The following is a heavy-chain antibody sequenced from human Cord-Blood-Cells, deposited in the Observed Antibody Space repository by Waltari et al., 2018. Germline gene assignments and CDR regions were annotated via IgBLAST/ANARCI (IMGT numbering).Heavy chain of an antibody. CDR3: ARRKGRGSYFDY. CDR1: GGPLSSRSYS. D-gene: IGHD1-26*01. CDR2: IYYSGST. Sequence: LQLHESGPGLVMPSETPSLTCPVSGGPLSSRSYSCRWFRQPPGKGLEWIGSIYYSGSTYYNPSLKSRVTISVDTSKNQFSLKLSSVTAADTAVYYCARRKGRGSYFDYWGQGTLVTVSS. V-gene: IGHV4-39*07. J-gene: IGHJ4*02.